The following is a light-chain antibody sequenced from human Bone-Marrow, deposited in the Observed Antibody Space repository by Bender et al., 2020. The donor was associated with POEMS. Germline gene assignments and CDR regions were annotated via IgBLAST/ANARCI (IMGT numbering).Light chain of an antibody. CDR3: ATWDDSLSGPA. J-gene: IGLJ3*02. Sequence: QSVLTQPPSASGTPGQRVTISCSGSRSDIASNYVFWYQQLPGTAPKPLIYRTNQRPSGVPDRFSGSKSGTSASLTISGLRSEDEAHYSCATWDDSLSGPAFGGGTKLTVL. CDR2: RTN. V-gene: IGLV1-47*01. CDR1: RSDIASNY.